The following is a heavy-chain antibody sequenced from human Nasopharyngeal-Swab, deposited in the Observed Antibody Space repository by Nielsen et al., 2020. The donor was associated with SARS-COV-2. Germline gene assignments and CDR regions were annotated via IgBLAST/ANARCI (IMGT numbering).Heavy chain of an antibody. J-gene: IGHJ4*02. CDR3: ARGGMSGSYYGVDY. D-gene: IGHD1-26*01. V-gene: IGHV1-69*10. CDR2: IIPILGIA. Sequence: SVNVSCKASGGTFSSYAIRLVRQAPGQGLEWMGGIIPILGIANYAQKFQGRVTITADKSTSTAYMELSSLRSEDTAVYYCARGGMSGSYYGVDYWGQGTLVTVSS. CDR1: GGTFSSYA.